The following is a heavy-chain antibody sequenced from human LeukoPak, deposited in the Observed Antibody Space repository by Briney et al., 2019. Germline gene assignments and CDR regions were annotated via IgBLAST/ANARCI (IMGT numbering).Heavy chain of an antibody. CDR2: ISSSGSTI. CDR1: GFTFSSYE. CDR3: TRAWAPDY. J-gene: IGHJ4*02. V-gene: IGHV3-48*03. D-gene: IGHD7-27*01. Sequence: GGSLRLSCAASGFTFSSYEMNWVRQAPGKGLEWVSYISSSGSTIYYADSVKGRFTISRDNAKNSLYLQMNSLKTEDTAVYYCTRAWAPDYWGQGTLVTVSS.